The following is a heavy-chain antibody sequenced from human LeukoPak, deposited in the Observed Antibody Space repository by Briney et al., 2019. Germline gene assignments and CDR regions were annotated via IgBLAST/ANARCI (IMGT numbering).Heavy chain of an antibody. V-gene: IGHV4-34*01. D-gene: IGHD6-13*01. CDR3: ARVILRGRYNGYSSSWYLDY. Sequence: SETLSLTCAVYGGSSSGYYWSWLRQPPGKGLDWIGEINHSGSTNYNPSLKSRVTISVDTSKNQFSLKLSSVTAADTAVYYCARVILRGRYNGYSSSWYLDYWGQGTLVTVSS. J-gene: IGHJ4*02. CDR2: INHSGST. CDR1: GGSSSGYY.